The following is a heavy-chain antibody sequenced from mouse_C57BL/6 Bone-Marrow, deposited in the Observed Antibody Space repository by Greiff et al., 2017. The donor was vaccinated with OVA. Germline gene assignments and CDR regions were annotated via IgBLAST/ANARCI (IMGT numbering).Heavy chain of an antibody. CDR2: IDPSDSYT. V-gene: IGHV1-69*01. CDR1: GYTFTSYW. CDR3: ARLTTVVAEDY. J-gene: IGHJ2*01. D-gene: IGHD1-1*01. Sequence: QVQLQQSGAELVMPGASVKLSCKASGYTFTSYWMHWVKQRPGQGLEWIGEIDPSDSYTNYNQKFKGKSTLTVDKSSSTAYMQLSSLTSEDSAVYYCARLTTVVAEDYWGQGTTLTVSS.